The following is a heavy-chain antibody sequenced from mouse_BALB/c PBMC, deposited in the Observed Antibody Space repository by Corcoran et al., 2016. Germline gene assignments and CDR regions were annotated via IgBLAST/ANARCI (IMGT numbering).Heavy chain of an antibody. CDR1: GVNIKDTY. CDR3: GRSREGNYVVY. V-gene: IGHV14-3*02. J-gene: IGHJ2*01. CDR2: IDPANGNT. Sequence: EVQLQQSGAELVKPGASVKLSCTASGVNIKDTYMHWVKQRPEQGLEWIGRIDPANGNTKYDPKFQGKATMTADTSSNTVYLQLSSLTSEATAVYYCGRSREGNYVVYWGQGTTLTVSS. D-gene: IGHD2-1*01.